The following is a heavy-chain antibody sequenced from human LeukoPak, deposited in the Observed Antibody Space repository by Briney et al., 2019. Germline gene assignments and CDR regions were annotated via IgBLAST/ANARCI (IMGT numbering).Heavy chain of an antibody. D-gene: IGHD3-9*01. CDR2: ISGSGGST. J-gene: IGHJ4*02. CDR3: AKVPMAGYLKSYYFDY. V-gene: IGHV3-23*01. CDR1: GFTFSSYA. Sequence: GGSLRLSCAASGFTFSSYAMSWVRQAPGKGLEWVSAISGSGGSTYYSDSVKGRFTISRDNSKNTLYLQMNSLRAEDTAVYYCAKVPMAGYLKSYYFDYWGQGTLVTVSS.